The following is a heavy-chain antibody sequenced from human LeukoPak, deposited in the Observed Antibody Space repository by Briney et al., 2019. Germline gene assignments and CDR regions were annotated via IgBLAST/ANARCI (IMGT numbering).Heavy chain of an antibody. D-gene: IGHD3-22*01. Sequence: SETLSLTCTVSGGSISSYYWSWIRQPAGKGLEWIGRIYTSGSTNYNPSLKSRVTMPVDTSKNQFSLKLSSVTAADTAVYYCARDNGEGYYYDSSGYYTREGYFDYWGQGTLVTVSS. J-gene: IGHJ4*02. CDR3: ARDNGEGYYYDSSGYYTREGYFDY. V-gene: IGHV4-4*07. CDR2: IYTSGST. CDR1: GGSISSYY.